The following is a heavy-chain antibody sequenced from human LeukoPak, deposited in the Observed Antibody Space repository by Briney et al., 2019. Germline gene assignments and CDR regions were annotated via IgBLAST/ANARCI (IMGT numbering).Heavy chain of an antibody. D-gene: IGHD6-19*01. J-gene: IGHJ4*02. V-gene: IGHV4-34*01. CDR1: GGSFSGYY. Sequence: PSETLSLTCAVYGGSFSGYYWSWLRQPPGKGLEWIGEINHSGSTNYNPSLKSRVTISVDTSKDQLSLKLSSVTAADTAVYYCARRVQWLPPNYWGQGTLVTVSS. CDR3: ARRVQWLPPNY. CDR2: INHSGST.